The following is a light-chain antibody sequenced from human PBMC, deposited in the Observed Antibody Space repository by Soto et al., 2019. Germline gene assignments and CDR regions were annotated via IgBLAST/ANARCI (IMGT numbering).Light chain of an antibody. V-gene: IGKV3-20*01. CDR2: GAS. CDR1: QTVTNRY. J-gene: IGKJ3*01. Sequence: EIVLTQSPGTLSLSPGERATLSCRASQTVTNRYLAWYQQQPGQAPRLLIYGASSMATGIPDRFSGDGSGTDFTLTISRLEPEDFAVYYCQQYVTSPLTFGPGTKVDVK. CDR3: QQYVTSPLT.